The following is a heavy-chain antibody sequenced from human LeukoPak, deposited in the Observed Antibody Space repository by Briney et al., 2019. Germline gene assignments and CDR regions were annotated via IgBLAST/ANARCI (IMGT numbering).Heavy chain of an antibody. Sequence: GGSLRLSCAASGFTFSSYAMHWVRQAPGKGLEWVAVISYDGSNKYYADSVKGRFTISRDNSKNTLYLQMNSLRAEDTAVYYCARDSQIAAIEDNWFDPWGQGTLVTVSS. CDR1: GFTFSSYA. CDR2: ISYDGSNK. D-gene: IGHD2-15*01. J-gene: IGHJ5*02. CDR3: ARDSQIAAIEDNWFDP. V-gene: IGHV3-30*04.